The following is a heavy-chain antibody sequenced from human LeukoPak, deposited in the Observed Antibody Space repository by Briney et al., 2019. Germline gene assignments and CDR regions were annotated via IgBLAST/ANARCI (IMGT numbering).Heavy chain of an antibody. CDR3: ALTAYSSSWLPPLGH. V-gene: IGHV5-51*03. Sequence: GESLKISCWDSGSSFTSYWIGWVRQMPGKGLEWMGIIYPGDSDTRYSPSFQGQVTISADKSISTAYLQWSSLKASDTAMYYCALTAYSSSWLPPLGHWGQGTLVTVSS. J-gene: IGHJ4*02. D-gene: IGHD6-13*01. CDR1: GSSFTSYW. CDR2: IYPGDSDT.